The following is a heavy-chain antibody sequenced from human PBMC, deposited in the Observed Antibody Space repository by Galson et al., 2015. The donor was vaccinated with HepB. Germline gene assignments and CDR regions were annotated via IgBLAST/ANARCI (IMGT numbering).Heavy chain of an antibody. J-gene: IGHJ4*02. V-gene: IGHV3-66*01. CDR3: AKILGGYVKTDY. CDR2: LYASGST. D-gene: IGHD5-12*01. CDR1: GFTVSNNY. Sequence: SLRLSCAVSGFTVSNNYMSWVRQAPGKGLEWVSILYASGSTYYADSLKGRFTISRDNSKNTVYLQMNSLRVEDTAVYCCAKILGGYVKTDYWGQGTLVTVSS.